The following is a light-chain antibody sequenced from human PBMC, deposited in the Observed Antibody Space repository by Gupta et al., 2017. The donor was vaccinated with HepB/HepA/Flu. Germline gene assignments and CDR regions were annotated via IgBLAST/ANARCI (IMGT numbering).Light chain of an antibody. CDR3: QQHDNSPPRT. Sequence: IELTQSPSSLSASVGDRVTLTCRASQCISSYVNWYQHRPGKAPELLIYSASTLQSGVPSRFIGSRGGREFALTISSRQPDDFSAVYCQQHDNSPPRTFGQGTKVEIK. CDR1: QCISSY. V-gene: IGKV1-39*01. CDR2: SAS. J-gene: IGKJ1*01.